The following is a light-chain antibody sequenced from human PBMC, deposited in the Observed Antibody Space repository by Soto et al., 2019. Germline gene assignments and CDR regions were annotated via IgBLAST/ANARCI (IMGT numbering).Light chain of an antibody. J-gene: IGLJ2*01. CDR1: SSDVGGYNY. V-gene: IGLV2-14*01. CDR2: DVS. CDR3: SSYTNSSPLVV. Sequence: QPASVSGSPGQSITISCTGTSSDVGGYNYVSWYQQHPGKAPKLMIYDVSNRPSGVSNRFSGSKSGNTASLTISGLQAEDEADYYCSSYTNSSPLVVFGGGTKVTVL.